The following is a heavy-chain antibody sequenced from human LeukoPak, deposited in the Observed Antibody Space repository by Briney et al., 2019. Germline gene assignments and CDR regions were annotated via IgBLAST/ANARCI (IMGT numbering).Heavy chain of an antibody. CDR3: AKDLQPDY. Sequence: GGSLRLSCAASGFTFSSYGMHWVRQAPGKGLEWVAVISYDGSNKYYADSVKGRFTISRDNSKNTLYLQMNSLRAEDTAVYYCAKDLQPDYWGQGTLVTVSS. V-gene: IGHV3-30*18. CDR1: GFTFSSYG. D-gene: IGHD5-18*01. CDR2: ISYDGSNK. J-gene: IGHJ4*02.